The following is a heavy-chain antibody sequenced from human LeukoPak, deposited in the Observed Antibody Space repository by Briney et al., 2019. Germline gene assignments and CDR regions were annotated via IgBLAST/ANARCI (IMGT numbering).Heavy chain of an antibody. D-gene: IGHD2-2*01. CDR3: ARGKGYCSSTSCPEGMDV. V-gene: IGHV4-34*01. Sequence: PSETLSLTCAVYGGSFSGYYWSWIRQPPGKGLEWIGEINHSGSTNYNPSLKSRVTISVDTSKNQFSLKLSSVTAADTAVYYCARGKGYCSSTSCPEGMDVWGQGTTVTVSS. CDR1: GGSFSGYY. CDR2: INHSGST. J-gene: IGHJ6*02.